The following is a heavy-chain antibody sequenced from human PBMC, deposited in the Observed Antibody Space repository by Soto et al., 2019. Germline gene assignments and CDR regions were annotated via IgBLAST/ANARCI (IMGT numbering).Heavy chain of an antibody. V-gene: IGHV3-30*18. D-gene: IGHD1-26*01. CDR1: GFTFSSYG. CDR3: AKDILAPRWELLIGASPDY. CDR2: ISYDGSNK. J-gene: IGHJ4*02. Sequence: PGGSLRLSCAASGFTFSSYGMHWVRQAPGKGLEWVAVISYDGSNKYYADSVKGRFTISRDNSKNTLYLQMNSLRAEDTAVYYCAKDILAPRWELLIGASPDYWGQGTLVTVSS.